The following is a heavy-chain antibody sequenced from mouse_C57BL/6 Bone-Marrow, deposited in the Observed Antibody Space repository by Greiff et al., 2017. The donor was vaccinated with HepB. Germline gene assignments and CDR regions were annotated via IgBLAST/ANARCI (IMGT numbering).Heavy chain of an antibody. V-gene: IGHV14-1*01. CDR3: TPIYYYGSSYFDY. J-gene: IGHJ2*01. CDR2: IDPEDGDT. Sequence: VQLKESGAELVRPGASVKLSCTASGFNIKDYYMHWVKQRPEQGLEWIGRIDPEDGDTEYAPKFQGKATMTADTSSNTAYLQLSSLTSEDTAVYYCTPIYYYGSSYFDYWGQGTTLTVSS. D-gene: IGHD1-1*01. CDR1: GFNIKDYY.